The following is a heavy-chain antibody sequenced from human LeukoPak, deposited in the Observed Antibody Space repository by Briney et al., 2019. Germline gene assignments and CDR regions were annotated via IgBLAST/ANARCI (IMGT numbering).Heavy chain of an antibody. Sequence: SETLSLTCTVSGGSISSYYWSWIRQPPGKGLEWIGYIYYSGSTNYNPSLKSRVTISVDTSKNQFSLKLSSVTAADTAVYYCARERYSGWGFDPWGQGTLVTVSS. CDR2: IYYSGST. CDR1: GGSISSYY. D-gene: IGHD1-26*01. J-gene: IGHJ5*02. CDR3: ARERYSGWGFDP. V-gene: IGHV4-59*01.